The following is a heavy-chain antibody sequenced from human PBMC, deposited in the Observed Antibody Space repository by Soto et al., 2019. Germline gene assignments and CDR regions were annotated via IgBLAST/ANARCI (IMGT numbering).Heavy chain of an antibody. V-gene: IGHV3-21*02. CDR1: GFTFSTYS. CDR2: INEDSSYI. D-gene: IGHD3-9*01. Sequence: EVQLVESGGGLVKPGGSLRLSCAASGFTFSTYSMNWVRQAPGKGLEWVSSINEDSSYIYYAGSVRGRFTISRDNAAESLYLKRNSLIAEDTAVNFFVRGCGRYFRTGYMDVWGDGATDTVSS. J-gene: IGHJ6*03. CDR3: VRGCGRYFRTGYMDV.